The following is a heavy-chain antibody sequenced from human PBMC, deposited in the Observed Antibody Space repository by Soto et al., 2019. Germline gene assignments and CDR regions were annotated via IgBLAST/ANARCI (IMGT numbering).Heavy chain of an antibody. V-gene: IGHV1-69*12. CDR3: ATPPAGSYYYGMDV. CDR1: GGTFSSYA. J-gene: IGHJ6*02. CDR2: IIRIFGTA. Sequence: QVQLVQSGAEVKKPGSSVKVSCKASGGTFSSYAISWVRQAPGQGLEWMGGIIRIFGTADYAQKFQGRVTITADESTSTAYMELSSLRSEDRAVYSCATPPAGSYYYGMDVWGQGTTVTVSS.